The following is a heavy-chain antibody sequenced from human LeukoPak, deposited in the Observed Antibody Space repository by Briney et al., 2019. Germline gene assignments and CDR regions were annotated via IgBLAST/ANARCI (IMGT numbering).Heavy chain of an antibody. J-gene: IGHJ4*02. CDR2: IKQDGSEK. CDR1: GFTSSIYW. Sequence: GGSLRLSYAASGFTSSIYWMSWVRQAPGKGLEWVANIKQDGSEKYYVDSVKGRFTISRDNAKNSLYLQMNSLRAEDTAVYYCARDRGSSGWYEFDYWGQGTLVTVSS. V-gene: IGHV3-7*01. CDR3: ARDRGSSGWYEFDY. D-gene: IGHD6-19*01.